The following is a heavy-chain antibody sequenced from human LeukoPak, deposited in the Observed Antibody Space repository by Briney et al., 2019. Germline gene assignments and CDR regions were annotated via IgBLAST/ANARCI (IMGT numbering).Heavy chain of an antibody. CDR1: GFTFDDYA. CDR2: ISWNSGSI. J-gene: IGHJ4*02. V-gene: IGHV3-9*01. CDR3: AKAKYSSSSDLLDY. Sequence: ALRLSCAASGFTFDDYAMHWVRQAPGKGLEWVSGISWNSGSIGYADSVKGRFTISRDISKNTLFLQMNSLRADDTAVYYCAKAKYSSSSDLLDYWGQGTLVTVSS. D-gene: IGHD6-6*01.